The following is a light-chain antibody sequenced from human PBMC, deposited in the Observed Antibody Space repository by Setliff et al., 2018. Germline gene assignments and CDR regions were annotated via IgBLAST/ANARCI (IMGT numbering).Light chain of an antibody. CDR2: DVT. Sequence: QSALTQPASVSGSPGQSITISCTGTSSGVGGYDFVSWYQQHPGKAPQLIIYDVTNRPSGVSNRFSASKSGNTASLTISGLQPEDDADYYCSSYTSNSTYVFGTGTKGTVL. J-gene: IGLJ1*01. V-gene: IGLV2-14*03. CDR1: SSGVGGYDF. CDR3: SSYTSNSTYV.